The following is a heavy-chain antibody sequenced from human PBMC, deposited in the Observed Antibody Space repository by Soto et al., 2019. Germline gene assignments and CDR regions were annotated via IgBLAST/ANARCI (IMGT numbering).Heavy chain of an antibody. CDR2: INAGNGNT. CDR1: GYTFTSYA. D-gene: IGHD4-17*01. V-gene: IGHV1-3*01. J-gene: IGHJ4*02. Sequence: QVQLVQSGAEVKKPGASVKVSCKASGYTFTSYAMHWVRQAPGQRLEWMGWINAGNGNTKYSQKFQGRVTITRDTSASTAYMELSSLNSEDTAVYYWARRGDYGDYGRVWGQGTLVTVSS. CDR3: ARRGDYGDYGRV.